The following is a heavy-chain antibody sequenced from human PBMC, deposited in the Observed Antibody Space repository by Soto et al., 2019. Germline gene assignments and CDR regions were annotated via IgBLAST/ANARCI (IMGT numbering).Heavy chain of an antibody. J-gene: IGHJ4*02. CDR1: GFTFSSYS. D-gene: IGHD2-15*01. Sequence: GGSLRLSCAASGFTFSSYSMNWVRQAPGKGLEWVSSISSSSSYIYYADSVKGRFTISRDNAKNSLYLQMNSLRAEDTAVYYCARDQDDIVVVVADPGVYYFDYWGQGTLVTVSS. CDR3: ARDQDDIVVVVADPGVYYFDY. V-gene: IGHV3-21*01. CDR2: ISSSSSYI.